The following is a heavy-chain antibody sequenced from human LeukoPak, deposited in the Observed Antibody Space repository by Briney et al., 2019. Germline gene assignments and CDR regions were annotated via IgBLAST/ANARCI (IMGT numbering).Heavy chain of an antibody. Sequence: SETLSLTCTVSGGSISSSSYYWGWIRQPPGKGLEWIGGIYSSGSTYYNPSLKSRVTISVDTSKTQFSLKLSSVTAADTAVYYCARGEDIAAAGGLSVYWGQGTLVTVSS. D-gene: IGHD6-13*01. CDR1: GGSISSSSYY. CDR3: ARGEDIAAAGGLSVY. CDR2: IYSSGST. J-gene: IGHJ4*02. V-gene: IGHV4-39*07.